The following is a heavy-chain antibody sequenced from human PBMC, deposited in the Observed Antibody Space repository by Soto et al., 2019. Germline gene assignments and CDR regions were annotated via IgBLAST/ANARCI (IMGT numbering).Heavy chain of an antibody. V-gene: IGHV3-30-3*01. D-gene: IGHD3-22*01. J-gene: IGHJ6*02. CDR1: GFAFSSYA. CDR3: ARVQNYYDSSGSRHTSYYYYGMDV. Sequence: PGGSLRLSCAASGFAFSSYAMHWVRQAPGKGLEWVAVISYDGSNKYYADSVKGRFTISRDNSKNTLYLQMNSLRAEDTAVYYCARVQNYYDSSGSRHTSYYYYGMDVWGQGTRVTVSS. CDR2: ISYDGSNK.